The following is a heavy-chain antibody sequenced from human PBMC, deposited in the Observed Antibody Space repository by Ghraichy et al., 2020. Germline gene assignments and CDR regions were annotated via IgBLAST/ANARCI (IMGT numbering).Heavy chain of an antibody. CDR1: GFTFSSYW. V-gene: IGHV3-7*03. CDR2: IKQDESEK. CDR3: AKTGGVNYYDSSGYLNY. Sequence: LTCVASGFTFSSYWMAWVRQAPGKGLEWVANIKQDESEKYYVDSVKGRFTISRDNAENSLYLQMNSLRAEDTAVYYCAKTGGVNYYDSSGYLNYWGQGTLVTVSS. D-gene: IGHD3-22*01. J-gene: IGHJ4*02.